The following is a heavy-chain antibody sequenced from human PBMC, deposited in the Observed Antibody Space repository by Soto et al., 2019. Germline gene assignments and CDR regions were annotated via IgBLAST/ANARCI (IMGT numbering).Heavy chain of an antibody. CDR2: IIPILGIA. V-gene: IGHV1-69*08. Sequence: QVQLVQSGAEVKKPGSSVKVSCKASGGTFSSYTISWVRQAPGQGLEWMGRIIPILGIANYAQKFQGRVTITADKSTSTAYMELSSLRSEDTAVYYCARDPFSSSDRYYYYGMDVWGQGTTVTVSS. J-gene: IGHJ6*02. CDR1: GGTFSSYT. CDR3: ARDPFSSSDRYYYYGMDV. D-gene: IGHD6-13*01.